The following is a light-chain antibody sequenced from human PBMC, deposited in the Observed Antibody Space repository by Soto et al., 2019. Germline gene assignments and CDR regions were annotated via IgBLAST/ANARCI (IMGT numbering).Light chain of an antibody. CDR3: ASWDDRLGAVI. CDR1: SSNIGGTNY. J-gene: IGLJ2*01. CDR2: SNN. V-gene: IGLV1-47*02. Sequence: QSVLTQPPSASGTPGQKVFISCSGSSSNIGGTNYAYWYQQLPGAAPKLLMHSNNLRPSGVPERISGSKFGTAASLAISGLRSEDEAVYYCASWDDRLGAVIFXGGTNVTVL.